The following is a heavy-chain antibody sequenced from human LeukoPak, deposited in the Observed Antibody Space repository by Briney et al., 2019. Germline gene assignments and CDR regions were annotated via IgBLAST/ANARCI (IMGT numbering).Heavy chain of an antibody. Sequence: TGGSLRLSCAASGFTFDDYAMHWVRHAPGKGLEWVSGISWNSGSIGYADSVKGRFTISRDKAKNSLYLQMNSLRAEDTALYYCAKGSATVTTVGGFDYWGQGTLVTVSS. CDR3: AKGSATVTTVGGFDY. J-gene: IGHJ4*02. CDR1: GFTFDDYA. D-gene: IGHD4-17*01. CDR2: ISWNSGSI. V-gene: IGHV3-9*01.